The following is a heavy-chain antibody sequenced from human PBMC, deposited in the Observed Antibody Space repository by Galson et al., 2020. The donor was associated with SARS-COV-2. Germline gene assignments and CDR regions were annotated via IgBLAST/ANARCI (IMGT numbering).Heavy chain of an antibody. D-gene: IGHD3-9*01. CDR1: GLTFSSYE. Sequence: GGSLRLSCAASGLTFSSYEMNWVRQAPGKGLEWVSYISSSGSTIYYADSVKGRFTISRDNAKNSLYLQMNSLRAEDTAVYYCARVGAYDLLTGGYYYYGMDVWGQGTTVTVSS. CDR3: ARVGAYDLLTGGYYYYGMDV. V-gene: IGHV3-48*03. CDR2: ISSSGSTI. J-gene: IGHJ6*02.